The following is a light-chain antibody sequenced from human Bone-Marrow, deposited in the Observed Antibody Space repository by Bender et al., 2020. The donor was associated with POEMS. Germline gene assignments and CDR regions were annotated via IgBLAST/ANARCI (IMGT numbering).Light chain of an antibody. CDR3: SSFAGSNSYV. J-gene: IGLJ1*01. V-gene: IGLV2-8*01. CDR2: EVD. Sequence: QSALTQPASVSGSPGQSITISCTGTSSDVGTYNVVSWYQQHPGKVPKVIIHEVDKRPSGVPDRFSGSKSGNTASLTVSGLQAEDEADYYCSSFAGSNSYVFGTGTKVTVL. CDR1: SSDVGTYNV.